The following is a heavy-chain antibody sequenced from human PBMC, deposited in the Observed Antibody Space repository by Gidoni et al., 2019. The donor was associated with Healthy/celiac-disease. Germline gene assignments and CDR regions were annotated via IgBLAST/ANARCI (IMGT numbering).Heavy chain of an antibody. Sequence: QVQLQESGPGLVKPSETLSLTCTVSGGSISSYYWSWIRQPPGKGLEWIGYIYYSGSTNYNPSLKSRVTISVDTSKNQFSLKLSSVTAADTAVHYCAYGSSGYYYLGYWGQGTLVTVSS. J-gene: IGHJ4*02. D-gene: IGHD3-22*01. V-gene: IGHV4-59*08. CDR1: GGSISSYY. CDR3: AYGSSGYYYLGY. CDR2: IYYSGST.